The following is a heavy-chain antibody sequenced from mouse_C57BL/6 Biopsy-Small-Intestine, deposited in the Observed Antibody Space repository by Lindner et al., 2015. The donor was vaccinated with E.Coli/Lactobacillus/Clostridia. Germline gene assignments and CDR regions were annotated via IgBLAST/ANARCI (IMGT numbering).Heavy chain of an antibody. CDR3: ARQLYNNYVFYYALDY. D-gene: IGHD2-5*01. J-gene: IGHJ4*01. Sequence: VQLQESGGDLVKPGGCLKLSCAASGFTFSTYGMSWVRQTPDKRLEWVATISTGGSYTYYPDSVKGRFTISRDNAKNTLYLQMSSLKSEDTAMYYCARQLYNNYVFYYALDYWGQGTSVTVSS. CDR2: ISTGGSYT. V-gene: IGHV5-6*01. CDR1: GFTFSTYG.